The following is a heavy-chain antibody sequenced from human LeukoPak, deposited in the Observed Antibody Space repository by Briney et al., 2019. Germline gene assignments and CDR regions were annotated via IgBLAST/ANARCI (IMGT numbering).Heavy chain of an antibody. V-gene: IGHV3-74*01. D-gene: IGHD3-10*01. CDR2: INSDGSST. CDR3: ARGVLQGGGFDY. Sequence: GGSLRLSCAASGFSFSSYWMHWVRQAPGKGLVWVSRINSDGSSTNYADFVKGRFTISRDNAKNTLYLQMNSLRAEDTAVYYCARGVLQGGGFDYWGQGTPVTVSS. J-gene: IGHJ4*02. CDR1: GFSFSSYW.